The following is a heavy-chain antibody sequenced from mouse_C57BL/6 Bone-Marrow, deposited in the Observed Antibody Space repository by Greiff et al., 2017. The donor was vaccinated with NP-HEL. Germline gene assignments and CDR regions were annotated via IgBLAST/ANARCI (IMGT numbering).Heavy chain of an antibody. CDR1: GYTFTDYY. J-gene: IGHJ2*01. V-gene: IGHV1-19*01. D-gene: IGHD2-4*01. CDR3: ARNPYYDYDGNY. CDR2: INPYNGGT. Sequence: VQLKESGPVLVKPGASVKMSCKASGYTFTDYYMNWVKQSHGKSLEWIGVINPYNGGTSYNQKFKGKATLTVDKSSSTAYMELNSLTSEDSAVYYCARNPYYDYDGNYWGQGTTLTVSS.